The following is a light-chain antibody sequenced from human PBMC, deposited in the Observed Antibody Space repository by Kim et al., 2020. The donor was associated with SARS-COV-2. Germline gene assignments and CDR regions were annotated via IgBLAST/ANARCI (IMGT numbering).Light chain of an antibody. V-gene: IGKV1-5*01. CDR2: QAS. CDR1: QSIDSW. J-gene: IGKJ1*01. CDR3: QQYRRYPWT. Sequence: ASVEYRVSITCRASQSIDSWLAWYQQRPGWAPNLLIYQASILESGVPSRFSGSGSGTDFTLTISNLQADDFATYYCQQYRRYPWTFGQGTKVDIK.